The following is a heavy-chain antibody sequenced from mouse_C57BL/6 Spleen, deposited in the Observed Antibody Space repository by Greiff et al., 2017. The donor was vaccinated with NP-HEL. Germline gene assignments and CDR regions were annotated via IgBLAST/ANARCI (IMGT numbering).Heavy chain of an antibody. CDR2: IDPETGGT. J-gene: IGHJ2*01. V-gene: IGHV1-15*01. CDR3: TREGWLLNFYFDY. Sequence: QVQLQQSGAELVRPGASVTLSCKASGYTFTDYEMHWVKQTPVHGLEWIGAIDPETGGTAYNQKFKGKAILTADKSSSTAYMELRSLTSEDSAVYYCTREGWLLNFYFDYWGQGTTLTVSS. CDR1: GYTFTDYE. D-gene: IGHD2-3*01.